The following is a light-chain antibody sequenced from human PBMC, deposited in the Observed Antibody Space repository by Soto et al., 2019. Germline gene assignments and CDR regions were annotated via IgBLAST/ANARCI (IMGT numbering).Light chain of an antibody. J-gene: IGKJ1*01. CDR3: QQYGSSLTWT. CDR1: QSVSSSY. V-gene: IGKV3-20*01. CDR2: GAS. Sequence: EIVLTQSPGTLSLSPGERATLSCRASQSVSSSYLAWYQQKPGQAPRLLIYGASSRATGIPDRFSGSGSGTDFTLTSSRLEPEDFAVYSCQQYGSSLTWTFGKGTKVEIK.